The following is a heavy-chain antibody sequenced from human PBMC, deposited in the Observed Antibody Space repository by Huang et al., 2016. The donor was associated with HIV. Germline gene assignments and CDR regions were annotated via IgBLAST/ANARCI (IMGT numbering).Heavy chain of an antibody. CDR2: IAYNAKTK. CDR3: AKGGSAAAVLDF. V-gene: IGHV3-30*18. CDR1: GFTFSLYG. J-gene: IGHJ4*02. Sequence: QVQLVESGGGVVQPGRSLRISCAASGFTFSLYGMHWVRQAAGKGLGWLVVIAYNAKTKSYAESVKSRFTISRENAKTTLNLQMNRLRVEDTALYYCAKGGSAAAVLDFWGQGTLVTVSS. D-gene: IGHD6-13*01.